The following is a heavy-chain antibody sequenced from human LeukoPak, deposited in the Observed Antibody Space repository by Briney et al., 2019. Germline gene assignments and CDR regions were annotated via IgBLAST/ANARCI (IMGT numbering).Heavy chain of an antibody. CDR3: ARANGGADS. Sequence: GGSLRLSCAASGFTFSTYSMNWVRQAPGKGLEWVASITSPVGHIYYADSLKGRITISRDNAKSSLYLQMNSLRAEDTALYYCARANGGADSWGQGTLVTVSS. D-gene: IGHD3-10*01. CDR1: GFTFSTYS. J-gene: IGHJ4*02. CDR2: ITSPVGHI. V-gene: IGHV3-21*01.